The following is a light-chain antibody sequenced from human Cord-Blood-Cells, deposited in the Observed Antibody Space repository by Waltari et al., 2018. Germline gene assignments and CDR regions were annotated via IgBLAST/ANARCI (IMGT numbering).Light chain of an antibody. V-gene: IGKV1-39*01. CDR1: QSISSY. CDR3: QQSYSTPPT. Sequence: DIQMTTSPSSLSASVGDRVTITCRASQSISSYLNWYQQKPGKAPKLLIYAASSLQSGVPSRFSGSGSGTDFTLTISSLQPEDFATYYCQQSYSTPPTFGQGTKVEIK. CDR2: AAS. J-gene: IGKJ1*01.